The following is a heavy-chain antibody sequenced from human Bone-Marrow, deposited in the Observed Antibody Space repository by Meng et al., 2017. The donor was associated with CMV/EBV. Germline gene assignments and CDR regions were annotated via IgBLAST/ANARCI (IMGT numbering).Heavy chain of an antibody. CDR2: IYYSGST. V-gene: IGHV4-39*07. Sequence: GSLRLSCTVSGGSISRSSYYWGWIRQPPGKGLEGIGGIYYSGSTYYNPSLKSRVTISLDTSKNQFSLKLNSVTAADTAVYYCASGRVVPAADVGYYYYGMDVWGQGTTVTVSS. D-gene: IGHD2-2*01. CDR3: ASGRVVPAADVGYYYYGMDV. CDR1: GGSISRSSYY. J-gene: IGHJ6*02.